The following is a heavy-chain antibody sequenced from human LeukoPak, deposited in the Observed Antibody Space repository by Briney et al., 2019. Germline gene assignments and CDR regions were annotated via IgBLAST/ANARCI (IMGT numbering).Heavy chain of an antibody. CDR3: ARAGEGYCSGGSCYSGYLDY. Sequence: GASVKVSCKASGYTFTSYDINWVRQATGQGLEWMGWMNPNSGNTGYAQKFQGRVTMTRNTSISTAYMELSSLRSEDTAVYYCARAGEGYCSGGSCYSGYLDYWGQGTLVTVSS. J-gene: IGHJ4*02. D-gene: IGHD2-15*01. CDR1: GYTFTSYD. CDR2: MNPNSGNT. V-gene: IGHV1-8*01.